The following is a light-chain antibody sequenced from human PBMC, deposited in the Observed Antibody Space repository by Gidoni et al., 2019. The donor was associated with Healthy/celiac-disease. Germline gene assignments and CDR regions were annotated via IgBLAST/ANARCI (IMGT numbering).Light chain of an antibody. CDR2: WAS. Sequence: DIVLTQSPDSLAASLGERATINSKSSQSVLYSSNNKNYLAWYQQKPGQPPKLPMYWASTRESGVPDRFSGSGSGTDFTLTISSLQAEDVAVYFCQQYYSAPWTFXXXTKVEIE. V-gene: IGKV4-1*01. CDR3: QQYYSAPWT. J-gene: IGKJ1*01. CDR1: QSVLYSSNNKNY.